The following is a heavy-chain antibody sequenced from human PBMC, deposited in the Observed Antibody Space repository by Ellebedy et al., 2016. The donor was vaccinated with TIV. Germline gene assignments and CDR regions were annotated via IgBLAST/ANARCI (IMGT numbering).Heavy chain of an antibody. V-gene: IGHV3-7*03. Sequence: PGGSLRLSCAVSGVTFSGYWMSWVRQAPGKGLEWVANIKADGSDKYYVDSVKDRFAISRDNAKNSLYLQMNSLRADDTAIYYCARGRGNSGWEYWGQGTLVTVSS. CDR2: IKADGSDK. CDR3: ARGRGNSGWEY. J-gene: IGHJ4*02. D-gene: IGHD5-12*01. CDR1: GVTFSGYW.